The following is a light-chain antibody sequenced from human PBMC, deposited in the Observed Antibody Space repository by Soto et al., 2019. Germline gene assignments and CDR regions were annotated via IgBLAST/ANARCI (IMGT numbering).Light chain of an antibody. CDR1: KLGDKY. V-gene: IGLV3-1*01. J-gene: IGLJ3*02. CDR3: QAWDSSLG. Sequence: SYELTQPPSVSVSPGQTASITCSGDKLGDKYACWYQQKPGQSPVLVIYQDSKRPSGIPERFSGSNSGNTATLTISGTQAMDEADYYCQAWDSSLGFGGGTKLTVL. CDR2: QDS.